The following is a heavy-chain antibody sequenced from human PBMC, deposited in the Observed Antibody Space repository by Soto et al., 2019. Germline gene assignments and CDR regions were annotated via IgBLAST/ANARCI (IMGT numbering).Heavy chain of an antibody. CDR3: ARELLGYCGGDCTPLDY. J-gene: IGHJ4*02. Sequence: GGSLRLSCAASGFTFSSYWMSWVRQAPGKGLEWVANIKQDGSEKYYVDSVKGRFTISRDNAKNSLYLQMNSLRAEDTAVYYCARELLGYCGGDCTPLDYWGQGTLVTVSS. V-gene: IGHV3-7*01. D-gene: IGHD2-21*02. CDR2: IKQDGSEK. CDR1: GFTFSSYW.